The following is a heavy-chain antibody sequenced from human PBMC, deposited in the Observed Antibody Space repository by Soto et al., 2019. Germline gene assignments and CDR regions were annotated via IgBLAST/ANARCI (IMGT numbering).Heavy chain of an antibody. J-gene: IGHJ4*02. V-gene: IGHV4-59*01. CDR1: GFSISTYY. CDR2: IYYSGNT. Sequence: SETLSLTCTVSGFSISTYYWSWIRQPTGKGLEWIGYIYYSGNTNYNPSLKSRVTMSVDMSKNRFSLNLSSVTAADTAVYQCERGIAEVGFIFDYWGKGALVPVSP. D-gene: IGHD6-13*01. CDR3: ERGIAEVGFIFDY.